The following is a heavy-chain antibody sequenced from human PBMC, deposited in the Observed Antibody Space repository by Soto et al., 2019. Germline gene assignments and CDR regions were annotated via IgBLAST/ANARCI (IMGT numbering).Heavy chain of an antibody. CDR1: GFIFSTYA. CDR3: AKTYSLSFDY. D-gene: IGHD2-15*01. Sequence: EVQLLESGGGLVQPGGSLRLSCAASGFIFSTYAMSWVRQAPGKGLEWVSGISGSGETTYYTNSVKGRFTISRDNSKNTLYLQMNSLRAEDTALYYCAKTYSLSFDYWGQGTLVTVSS. J-gene: IGHJ4*02. V-gene: IGHV3-23*01. CDR2: ISGSGETT.